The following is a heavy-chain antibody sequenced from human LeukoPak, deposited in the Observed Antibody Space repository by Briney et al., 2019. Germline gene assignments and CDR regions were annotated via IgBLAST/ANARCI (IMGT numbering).Heavy chain of an antibody. CDR2: VSTDGTIK. J-gene: IGHJ6*03. D-gene: IGHD2-15*01. CDR3: ARDAAGYCSGGSCAYYYYYMDV. CDR1: GFTLSTYW. Sequence: GGSLRLSCAASGFTLSTYWMSWVRQAPGKGLEWVAVVSTDGTIKYYADSMKGRFTVSRDNSKNTLYLQMNSLRAEDTAVYYCARDAAGYCSGGSCAYYYYYMDVWGKGTTVTVSS. V-gene: IGHV3-30*03.